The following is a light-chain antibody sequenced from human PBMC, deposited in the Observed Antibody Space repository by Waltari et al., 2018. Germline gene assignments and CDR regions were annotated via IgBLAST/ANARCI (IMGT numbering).Light chain of an antibody. CDR3: YSVSANSWV. V-gene: IGLV3-27*01. CDR2: RDN. CDR1: VLANKY. J-gene: IGLJ3*02. Sequence: SYELTQPSSVSLSPGQTANITCPGNVLANKYGRWLQQKPGQAPMLLIYRDNARPSGIPERFSGSSSGTTVTLTISGAHVEDEADYYCYSVSANSWVFGGGTRLTVL.